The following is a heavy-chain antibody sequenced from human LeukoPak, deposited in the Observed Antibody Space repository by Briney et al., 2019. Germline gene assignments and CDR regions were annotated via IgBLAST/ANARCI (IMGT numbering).Heavy chain of an antibody. CDR2: INPNSGGT. CDR3: ARDPDYYDRSGYYY. D-gene: IGHD3-22*01. V-gene: IGHV1-2*02. J-gene: IGHJ4*02. CDR1: GYTFTGYY. Sequence: EASVKVSCKASGYTFTGYYMHWVRQAPGQGLEWMGWINPNSGGTNYAQKFQGRVTMTRDTSISTAYMELSRLRSDDTAVYYCARDPDYYDRSGYYYWGQGTLVTVSS.